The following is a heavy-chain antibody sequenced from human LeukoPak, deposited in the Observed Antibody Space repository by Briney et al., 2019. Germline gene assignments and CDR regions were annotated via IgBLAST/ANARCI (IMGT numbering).Heavy chain of an antibody. CDR3: ASSGSYFDY. CDR1: GFTFSSYE. V-gene: IGHV3-48*03. J-gene: IGHJ4*02. CDR2: ITSSGSAI. D-gene: IGHD1-26*01. Sequence: GGSLRLSCAASGFTFSSYEMNWVRQAPGKGLEWVSYITSSGSAIYYADSVKGRSTISRDNAKNSLYLQMNSLRAEDTAVYYCASSGSYFDYWGQGTLVTVSS.